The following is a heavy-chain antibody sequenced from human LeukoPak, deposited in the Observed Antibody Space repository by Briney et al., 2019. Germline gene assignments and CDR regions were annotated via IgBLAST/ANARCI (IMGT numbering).Heavy chain of an antibody. D-gene: IGHD2-2*01. CDR3: ARGGSGTSVLYY. V-gene: IGHV3-23*01. CDR1: GFTFSSYA. CDR2: ISDSESST. Sequence: PGGSLRLSCAASGFTFSSYAMTWVRQAPGKGLEWVSFISDSESSTNYADSVKGRFTVSRDNSKNTLYLEMNSLRVEDTAVYYCARGGSGTSVLYYWGQGTLVTVSS. J-gene: IGHJ4*02.